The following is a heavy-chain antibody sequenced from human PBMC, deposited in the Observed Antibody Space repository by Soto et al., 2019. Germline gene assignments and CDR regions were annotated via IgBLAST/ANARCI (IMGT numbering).Heavy chain of an antibody. D-gene: IGHD6-19*01. V-gene: IGHV1-18*01. Sequence: ASVKVSCKASGYTFTSYGISWVRQAPGQGLEWMGWISAYNGNTNYAQKLQGRVTMTTDTSTSTAYMELRSLRSDDTAVYYCARDQSSSGWSNWFDPWGQGTLVTVSS. CDR1: GYTFTSYG. CDR2: ISAYNGNT. J-gene: IGHJ5*02. CDR3: ARDQSSSGWSNWFDP.